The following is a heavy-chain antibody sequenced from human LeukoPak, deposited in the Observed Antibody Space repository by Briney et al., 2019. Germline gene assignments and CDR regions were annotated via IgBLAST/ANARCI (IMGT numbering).Heavy chain of an antibody. CDR3: ARDRANYDILTALYIDWYFQH. CDR1: GYTFTGYY. J-gene: IGHJ1*01. V-gene: IGHV1-2*04. CDR2: INPNSGGT. D-gene: IGHD3-9*01. Sequence: GASVKVSCKASGYTFTGYYMHWVRQAPGQGLEWMGWINPNSGGTNYAQKFQGWVTMTRDTSISTAYMELRSLRSDDTAVYYCARDRANYDILTALYIDWYFQHWGQGTLVTVSS.